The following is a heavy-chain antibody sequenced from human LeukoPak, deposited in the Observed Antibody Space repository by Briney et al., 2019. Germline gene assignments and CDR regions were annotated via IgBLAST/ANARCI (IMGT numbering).Heavy chain of an antibody. CDR2: ISSNGGST. V-gene: IGHV3-64*01. D-gene: IGHD3-3*01. CDR1: GFAFSSYA. Sequence: GGSLRLSCAASGFAFSSYAMHWVRQAPGKGLEYVSDISSNGGSTYYANSVKGRFTISRDNSKNTLYLQMDSLRAEDMAVYYCARGYDFWSGYWSHSDYWGQGTLVTVSS. CDR3: ARGYDFWSGYWSHSDY. J-gene: IGHJ4*02.